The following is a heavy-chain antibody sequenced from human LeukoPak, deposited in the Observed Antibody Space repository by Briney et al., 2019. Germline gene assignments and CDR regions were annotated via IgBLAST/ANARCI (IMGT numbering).Heavy chain of an antibody. J-gene: IGHJ4*02. Sequence: PGGSLRLSCAASGFTFSTYAVNWVRQAPGKGLEWVSAISSSGGTTYSADSVKGRFSISRDNPKNTLYLRMNSLRAEDTAIYYCAKDRNAGPTNFDSRGQGTLVTVS. D-gene: IGHD5-24*01. CDR2: ISSSGGTT. CDR1: GFTFSTYA. V-gene: IGHV3-23*01. CDR3: AKDRNAGPTNFDS.